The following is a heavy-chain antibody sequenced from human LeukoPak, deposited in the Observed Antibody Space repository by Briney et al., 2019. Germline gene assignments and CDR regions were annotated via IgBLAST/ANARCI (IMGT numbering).Heavy chain of an antibody. CDR3: ARDPAMVPYYYYGMDV. D-gene: IGHD4/OR15-4a*01. V-gene: IGHV3-7*01. Sequence: GGSLRLSCAASGFTFSSYAMSWVRQAPGKGLEWVANIKQDGSEKYYVDSVKGRFTISRDNAKNSLYLQMNSLRAEDTAVYYCARDPAMVPYYYYGMDVWGQGTTVTVSS. J-gene: IGHJ6*02. CDR2: IKQDGSEK. CDR1: GFTFSSYA.